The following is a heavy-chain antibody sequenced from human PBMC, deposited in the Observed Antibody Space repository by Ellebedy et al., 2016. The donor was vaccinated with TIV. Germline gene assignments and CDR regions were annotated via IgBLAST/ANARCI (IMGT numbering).Heavy chain of an antibody. CDR1: GGSIRSYY. CDR3: ARLRVGASMPTDY. Sequence: MPSETLSLTCTVSGGSIRSYYWGWIRQHPGKGLEWIGSIYYSGETFYNPSLKSRATVSSEKSMNRFSLRLTSVTAADTAVYYCARLRVGASMPTDYWGPGTLVTVSS. CDR2: IYYSGET. V-gene: IGHV4-59*06. D-gene: IGHD1-26*01. J-gene: IGHJ4*01.